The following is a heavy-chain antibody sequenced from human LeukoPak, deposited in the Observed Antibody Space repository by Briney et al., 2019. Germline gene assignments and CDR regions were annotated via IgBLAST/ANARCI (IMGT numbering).Heavy chain of an antibody. CDR3: ARARSGKRYFDY. D-gene: IGHD3-10*01. J-gene: IGHJ4*02. CDR2: IYSGGST. V-gene: IGHV3-53*01. CDR1: GFTVSSNY. Sequence: GGSLRLSCAASGFTVSSNYMSWVRQAPGKGLEWVSVIYSGGSTYYADSVKGRFTISRDNSKNTLYLQMNSLRAEDTAVYYCARARSGKRYFDYWGQGTPVTVSS.